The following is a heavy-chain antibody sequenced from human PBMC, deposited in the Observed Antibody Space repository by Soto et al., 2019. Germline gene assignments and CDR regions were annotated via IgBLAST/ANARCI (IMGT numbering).Heavy chain of an antibody. CDR1: GGSVSSGSYY. J-gene: IGHJ4*02. D-gene: IGHD3-9*01. CDR2: IYYSGST. V-gene: IGHV4-61*03. Sequence: QVQLQESGPGLVKPSETLSLTCTVSGGSVSSGSYYWSWIRQPPGKGLEWIGYIYYSGSTNYNPSLKSRVTRSVDTSKSHCSLKASSVTAADTAVYYWARAPPYYDILTGYYPNYFDYWGQGTLVTVSS. CDR3: ARAPPYYDILTGYYPNYFDY.